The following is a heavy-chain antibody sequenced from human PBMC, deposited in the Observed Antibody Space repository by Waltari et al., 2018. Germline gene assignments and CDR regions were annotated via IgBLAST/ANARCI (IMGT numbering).Heavy chain of an antibody. CDR3: ATGGWELQIFDY. CDR2: IDAYNGNP. D-gene: IGHD1-26*01. Sequence: QVQLVQSGAEVKKPGASVKVSCTASGYTFTSYGISWVRQAPGQGLEWRGWIDAYNGNPNYEQKLQGRVTITADTSTDTAYMELSSLRSEDTAVYYCATGGWELQIFDYWCQGTLGTVSS. CDR1: GYTFTSYG. V-gene: IGHV1-18*01. J-gene: IGHJ4*02.